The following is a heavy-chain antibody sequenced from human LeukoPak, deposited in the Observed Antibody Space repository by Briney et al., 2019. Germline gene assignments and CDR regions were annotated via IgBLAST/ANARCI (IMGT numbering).Heavy chain of an antibody. V-gene: IGHV1-18*01. J-gene: IGHJ6*03. CDR1: GYTFTSYG. D-gene: IGHD6-19*01. CDR3: ARGYSSGWYGDYYYYMDV. Sequence: ASVKVSCKASGYTFTSYGISWVRQAPGQGLEWMGWISAYNGNTNYAQKLQGRVTMTTDTSTSTAYMEPRSLRSDDTAVYYCARGYSSGWYGDYYYYMDVWGKGTTVTVSS. CDR2: ISAYNGNT.